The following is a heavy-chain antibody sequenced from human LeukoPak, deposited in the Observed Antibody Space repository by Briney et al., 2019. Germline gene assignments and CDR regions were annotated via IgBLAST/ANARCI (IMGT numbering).Heavy chain of an antibody. D-gene: IGHD3-10*01. CDR1: GGSVSSYF. Sequence: KASETLSLTCTVSGGSVSSYFCSWIRQPAGRGLEWIGHIYTSGSTNYNPSLKSRVTLSVDTSKNQFSLKLSSVTAADTAVYYCARGRRSMVRGVGSFDYWGQGTLVTVSS. CDR2: IYTSGST. V-gene: IGHV4-4*07. J-gene: IGHJ4*02. CDR3: ARGRRSMVRGVGSFDY.